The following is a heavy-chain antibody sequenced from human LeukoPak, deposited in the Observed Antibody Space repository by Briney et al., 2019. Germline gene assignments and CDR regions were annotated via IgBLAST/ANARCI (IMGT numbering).Heavy chain of an antibody. CDR1: GITFGSYW. V-gene: IGHV3-74*01. D-gene: IGHD4-17*01. CDR3: ARGTGNYGDWDY. CDR2: ISGDGSST. J-gene: IGHJ4*02. Sequence: GSLRLSCAASGITFGSYWMHWVRQAPGKGLVWVSRISGDGSSTNYADSVKGRFTISRDNAKNTLYLQMNSLRAEDTAVYYCARGTGNYGDWDYWGQGTLVTVSS.